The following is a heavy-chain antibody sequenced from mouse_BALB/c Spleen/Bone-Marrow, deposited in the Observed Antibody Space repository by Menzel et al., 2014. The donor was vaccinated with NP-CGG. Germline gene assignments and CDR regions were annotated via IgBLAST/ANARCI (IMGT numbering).Heavy chain of an antibody. V-gene: IGHV1-26*01. CDR3: AMGVRLYWYFDV. CDR1: GYTFTDYY. Sequence: EVQLQQSGPELVKPGASVKMSCKASGYTFTDYYMKWLKQSHGKSLEWIGDVNPINGDTFYNQKFKGKATLTVDKSSNTAYMQLDSLTSEDFAVYYCAMGVRLYWYFDVWGAGTTITVSS. CDR2: VNPINGDT. D-gene: IGHD2-14*01. J-gene: IGHJ1*01.